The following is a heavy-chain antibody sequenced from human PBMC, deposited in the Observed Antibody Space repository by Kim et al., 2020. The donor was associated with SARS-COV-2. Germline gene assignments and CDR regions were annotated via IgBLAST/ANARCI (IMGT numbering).Heavy chain of an antibody. CDR1: GFTVSSNY. V-gene: IGHV3-53*01. Sequence: GGSLRLSCAASGFTVSSNYMSWVRQAPGKGLEWVSVIYSGGSTYYADSVKGRFTISRDNSKNTLYLQMNSLRAEYTAVYYCARDPATYYDSSGYYPDYYYYGMDVWGQGTTVTVSS. CDR3: ARDPATYYDSSGYYPDYYYYGMDV. J-gene: IGHJ6*02. D-gene: IGHD3-22*01. CDR2: IYSGGST.